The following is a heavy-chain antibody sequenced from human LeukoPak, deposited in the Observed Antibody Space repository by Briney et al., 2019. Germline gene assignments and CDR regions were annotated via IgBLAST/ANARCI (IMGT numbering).Heavy chain of an antibody. J-gene: IGHJ4*02. CDR1: GFTVSSNY. CDR3: ASSGWDYFDY. D-gene: IGHD6-19*01. CDR2: ISSSSSTI. V-gene: IGHV3-48*01. Sequence: GGSLRLSCAASGFTVSSNYMSWVRQAPGKGLEWVSYISSSSSTIYYADSVKGRFTISRDNAKNSLYLQMNSLRAEDTAVYYCASSGWDYFDYWGQGTLVTVSS.